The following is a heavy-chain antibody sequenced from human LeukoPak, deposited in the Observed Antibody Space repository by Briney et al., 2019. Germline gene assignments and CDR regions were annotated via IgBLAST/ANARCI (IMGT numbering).Heavy chain of an antibody. CDR2: IYPGDSDT. CDR1: GYSFTSYW. V-gene: IGHV5-51*01. J-gene: IGHJ4*02. Sequence: GESLKISCKGSGYSFTSYWIGWVRQMPGKGLEWMGIIYPGDSDTRYSPSFQGQVTISADKSISTAYLQWSSLKASDTAMYYCARRMDCSSTSCYYFDYWGQGTLVTVSP. CDR3: ARRMDCSSTSCYYFDY. D-gene: IGHD2-2*01.